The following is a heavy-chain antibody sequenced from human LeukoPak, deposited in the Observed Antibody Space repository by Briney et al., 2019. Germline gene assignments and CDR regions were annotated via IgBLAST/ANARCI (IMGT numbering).Heavy chain of an antibody. CDR2: IYYSGST. CDR1: GGSISSGDYY. V-gene: IGHV4-30-4*01. D-gene: IGHD4-17*01. J-gene: IGHJ5*02. CDR3: ARRVHGEAHRHDP. Sequence: SQTLSLTCTVSGGSISSGDYYWSWIRQPPGKGLEWIGYIYYSGSTYYNPSLKSRVTISVDTSKNQFSLKLSSVTAADTAVYYCARRVHGEAHRHDPWGQGTLVTVSS.